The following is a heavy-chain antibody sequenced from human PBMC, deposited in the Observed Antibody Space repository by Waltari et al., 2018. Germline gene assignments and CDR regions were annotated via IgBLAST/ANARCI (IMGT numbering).Heavy chain of an antibody. J-gene: IGHJ5*02. V-gene: IGHV4-39*01. Sequence: QLQLQESGPGLVQPSETLSLTCTVSGGSISSSRYYWGWIRQPPGKGLEWIGSISYSGSTYYNTSLMSRVTISVDTSKNQFSLKLTSVIAAETAVFYCARFSKSANWIDPWGQGTLVTVSS. CDR1: GGSISSSRYY. CDR3: ARFSKSANWIDP. D-gene: IGHD3-3*02. CDR2: ISYSGST.